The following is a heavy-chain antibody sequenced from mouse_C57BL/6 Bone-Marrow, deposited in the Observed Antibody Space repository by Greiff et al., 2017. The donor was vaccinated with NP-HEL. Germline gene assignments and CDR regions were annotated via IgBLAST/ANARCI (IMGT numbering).Heavy chain of an antibody. J-gene: IGHJ3*01. D-gene: IGHD3-1*01. Sequence: EVQLVESGGGLVQPGESLKLSCESNEYEFPSHDMSWVRKTPAKRLELVAAINSDGGSTYYSDTLQRQFNISRDKTKKTLYLQMSSLRSEDTALYYCARQGATRFAYWGQGTLVTVSA. V-gene: IGHV5-2*01. CDR3: ARQGATRFAY. CDR2: INSDGGST. CDR1: EYEFPSHD.